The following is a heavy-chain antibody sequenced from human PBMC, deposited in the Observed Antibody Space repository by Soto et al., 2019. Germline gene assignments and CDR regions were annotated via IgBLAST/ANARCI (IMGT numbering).Heavy chain of an antibody. CDR2: IKSKTDGGTT. V-gene: IGHV3-15*01. J-gene: IGHJ6*02. Sequence: WIRQAPGKGLEWVGRIKSKTDGGTTDYAAPVKGRFTISRDDSKNTLYLQMNSLKTEDTAVYYCTTAPLNYDSSGSYGMDVWGQGTTVTVSS. CDR3: TTAPLNYDSSGSYGMDV. D-gene: IGHD3-22*01.